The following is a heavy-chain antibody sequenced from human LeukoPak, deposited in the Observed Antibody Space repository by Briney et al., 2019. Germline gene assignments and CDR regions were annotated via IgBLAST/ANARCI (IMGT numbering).Heavy chain of an antibody. CDR3: AKEGNVGPQWLVDY. V-gene: IGHV3-23*01. CDR1: GFTFSSYA. CDR2: ISGSGGST. Sequence: PGGSLRLSCAASGFTFSSYAMNRVRQAPGKGLEWVSAISGSGGSTYYADSVKGRFTISRDNSKNTLYLQMNSLRAEDTAVYYCAKEGNVGPQWLVDYWGQGTLVTVSS. J-gene: IGHJ4*02. D-gene: IGHD6-19*01.